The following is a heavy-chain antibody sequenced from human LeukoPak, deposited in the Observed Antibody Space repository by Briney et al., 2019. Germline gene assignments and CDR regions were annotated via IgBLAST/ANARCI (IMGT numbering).Heavy chain of an antibody. D-gene: IGHD3-22*01. Sequence: SVKVSCKASGGTFSSYAISWVRQAPGQGIEWMGRISPIFGTANYAQKFQGRVTITTDESTSTAYMELSSLRSEDTAVYYCARGQGHYYDSSGYYYTYFDYWGQGTLVTVSS. CDR1: GGTFSSYA. CDR2: ISPIFGTA. V-gene: IGHV1-69*05. J-gene: IGHJ4*02. CDR3: ARGQGHYYDSSGYYYTYFDY.